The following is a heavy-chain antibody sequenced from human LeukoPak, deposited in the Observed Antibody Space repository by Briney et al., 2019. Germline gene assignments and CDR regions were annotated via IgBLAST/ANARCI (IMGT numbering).Heavy chain of an antibody. D-gene: IGHD3-10*01. Sequence: SETLSLTCAVYGGSFSGYYWSWIRQPPGKGLEWIGEINHSGSTNYNPSLKSRVTISVDTSKNQFSLKLSSVTAADTAVYYCARGGNGLARYYYGSGSYFDFDYWGQGTLVTVSS. V-gene: IGHV4-34*01. CDR3: ARGGNGLARYYYGSGSYFDFDY. CDR2: INHSGST. J-gene: IGHJ4*02. CDR1: GGSFSGYY.